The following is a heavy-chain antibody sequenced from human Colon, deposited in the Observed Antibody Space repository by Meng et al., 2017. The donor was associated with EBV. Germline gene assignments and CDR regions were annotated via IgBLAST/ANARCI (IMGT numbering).Heavy chain of an antibody. V-gene: IGHV4-39*01. CDR1: GGSISSSSYD. D-gene: IGHD7-27*01. CDR2: IYYSGST. J-gene: IGHJ2*01. Sequence: HLPLQNSGPGLVKPSETLSPTCPVSGGSISSSSYDWGWIRQPPGKGLEWIGSIYYSGSTYYNPSLKSRVTISVDTSKNQFSLKLSSVTAADTAVYYCASPLGILGIVDLWGRGTLVTVSS. CDR3: ASPLGILGIVDL.